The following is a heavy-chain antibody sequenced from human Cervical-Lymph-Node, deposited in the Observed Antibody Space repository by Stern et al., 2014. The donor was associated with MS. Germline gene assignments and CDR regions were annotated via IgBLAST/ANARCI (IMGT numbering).Heavy chain of an antibody. CDR2: IKQDGSEK. CDR3: AISSGWSPEYFQH. J-gene: IGHJ1*01. CDR1: GXXFSXYW. D-gene: IGHD6-19*01. V-gene: IGHV3-7*01. Sequence: VQLVESGGXXVXXXXXXKLSCAASGXXFSXYWMSXLRQAPGQXLXWVXNIKQDGSEKYYVDSVKGRFTISRDKAKNSLXLQMNSLXXEXXXXXYXAISSGWSPEYFQHWGQGTLVTVSS.